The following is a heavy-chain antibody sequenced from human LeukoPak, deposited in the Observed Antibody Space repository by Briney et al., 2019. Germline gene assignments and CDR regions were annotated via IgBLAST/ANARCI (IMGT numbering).Heavy chain of an antibody. J-gene: IGHJ3*02. D-gene: IGHD1-26*01. CDR2: ISSDGSKE. V-gene: IGHV3-30-3*01. CDR1: GFTFSNYA. Sequence: GGSLRLSCAVSGFTFSNYAMHWVRQAPGKGLEWVAVISSDGSKEYYADSVEGRFTISRDNSRDTLYLQLNSLRIEDTAVYYCAREWGAEWDLLLSAAPDIWGHGTMVTVSS. CDR3: AREWGAEWDLLLSAAPDI.